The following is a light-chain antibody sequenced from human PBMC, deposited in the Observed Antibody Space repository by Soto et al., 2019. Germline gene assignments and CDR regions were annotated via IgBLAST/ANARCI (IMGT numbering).Light chain of an antibody. Sequence: QTVVTQEPSLTVSPGGTVTLTCESSAGAVTSDYFPNWFQQKPGQTPRSLIYNTNNKHSWTPARFSGSLLGGKAALTLSGVQPEDEADYYCLLYFGPAYVFGSGTKLTVL. CDR2: NTN. CDR3: LLYFGPAYV. CDR1: AGAVTSDYF. J-gene: IGLJ1*01. V-gene: IGLV7-43*01.